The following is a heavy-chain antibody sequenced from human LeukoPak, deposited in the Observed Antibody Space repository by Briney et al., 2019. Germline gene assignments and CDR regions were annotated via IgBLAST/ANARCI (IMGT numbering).Heavy chain of an antibody. Sequence: HPGGSLRLSCAASGFIFNNYGLIWVRQAPGKELQWVSAISNDGGGITYADFVKGRFTISRDNSKNTLFLQMNSLRAEDTALYYCAKGGSGYFLDLWGQGTLVTVSS. D-gene: IGHD5-12*01. J-gene: IGHJ5*02. CDR2: ISNDGGGI. CDR3: AKGGSGYFLDL. CDR1: GFIFNNYG. V-gene: IGHV3-23*01.